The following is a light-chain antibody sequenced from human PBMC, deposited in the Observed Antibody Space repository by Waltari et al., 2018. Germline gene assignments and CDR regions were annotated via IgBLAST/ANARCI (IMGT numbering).Light chain of an antibody. J-gene: IGKJ1*01. CDR1: QRVGRY. CDR2: GAS. Sequence: EIVLTQSPGTLSLSPGERATLSCRASQRVGRYLAWYQQKPGQAPRLLIYGASTRATGIPDRFSGSGSGTDFSLTISRLESEDFAVYYCQKYVNLPATFGQGTKVEIK. CDR3: QKYVNLPAT. V-gene: IGKV3-20*01.